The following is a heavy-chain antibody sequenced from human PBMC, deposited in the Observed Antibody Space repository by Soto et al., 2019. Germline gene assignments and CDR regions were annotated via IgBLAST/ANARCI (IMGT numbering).Heavy chain of an antibody. CDR1: GFTFSSYW. CDR3: AREKRGWQLGY. V-gene: IGHV3-7*01. D-gene: IGHD6-6*01. Sequence: EVQLVESGGGLVQPGGSLRLSCAASGFTFSSYWMSWVRQAPGKGLEWVANIKQDGSEKYYVDSVKGRFTISRDNAKNALYLQMNSLRAEDTAVYYCAREKRGWQLGYWGQGTLVTVSS. J-gene: IGHJ4*02. CDR2: IKQDGSEK.